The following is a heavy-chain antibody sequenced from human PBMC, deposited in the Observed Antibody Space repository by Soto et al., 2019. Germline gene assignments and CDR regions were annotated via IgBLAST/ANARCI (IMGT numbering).Heavy chain of an antibody. D-gene: IGHD7-27*01. Sequence: QVQLQESGPGLVQPSQTLSLTCSVSGDPVSSGSYYWTWVRQHPVKGLEWIGYIYHTGSTYYNPSLQSRLIMSLDTSKNQFSLHLYSVPAADTAVYFCAAKLGTTHYFDFWGQGSLVAVSS. V-gene: IGHV4-31*03. J-gene: IGHJ4*02. CDR2: IYHTGST. CDR3: AAKLGTTHYFDF. CDR1: GDPVSSGSYY.